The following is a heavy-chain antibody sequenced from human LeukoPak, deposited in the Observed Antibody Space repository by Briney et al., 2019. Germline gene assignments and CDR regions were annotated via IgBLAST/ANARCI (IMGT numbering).Heavy chain of an antibody. CDR3: ARDIWEPPTVADAFDI. CDR1: GGTFSSYA. V-gene: IGHV1-69*06. D-gene: IGHD1-26*01. Sequence: SVKVSCKASGGTFSSYAISWVRQAPGQGLEWMGGIIPIFGTANYAQKFQGRVTITADKSTSTAYMELSSLRSEDTAVYYCARDIWEPPTVADAFDIWGQGTMVTVSS. J-gene: IGHJ3*02. CDR2: IIPIFGTA.